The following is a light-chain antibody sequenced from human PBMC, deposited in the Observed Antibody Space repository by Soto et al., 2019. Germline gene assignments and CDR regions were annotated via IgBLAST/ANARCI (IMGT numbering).Light chain of an antibody. CDR1: QSIGRF. J-gene: IGKJ4*01. CDR2: TAS. V-gene: IGKV1-39*01. CDR3: QQSYTTPLT. Sequence: DIQMTQSPSSLSASVGDRVTISCRASQSIGRFLNWHQHKPGKAPKVLIYTASTLQSGVPSRFSGSGSGSDFNLTIRSLQPEHFATYYCQQSYTTPLTFGGGTKVDIK.